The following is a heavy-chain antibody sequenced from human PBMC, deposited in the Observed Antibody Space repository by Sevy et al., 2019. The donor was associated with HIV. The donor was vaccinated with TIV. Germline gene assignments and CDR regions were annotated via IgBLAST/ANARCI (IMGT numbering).Heavy chain of an antibody. CDR3: ARSLDDYDSSGANDY. J-gene: IGHJ4*02. V-gene: IGHV3-21*01. Sequence: GGCLRLSCAASGFTFSYYTMKCVRQAPGKGLEWVSSISSGSSYISYGESVKGRFTISRDNAKNSLFLQMNSLRAEDPAVYYCARSLDDYDSSGANDYWGQGTLVTVSS. D-gene: IGHD3-22*01. CDR1: GFTFSYYT. CDR2: ISSGSSYI.